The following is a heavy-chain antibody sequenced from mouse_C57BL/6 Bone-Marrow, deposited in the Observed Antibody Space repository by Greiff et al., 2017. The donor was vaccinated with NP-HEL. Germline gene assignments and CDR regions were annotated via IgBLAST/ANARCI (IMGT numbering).Heavy chain of an antibody. J-gene: IGHJ2*01. CDR3: ARGARTLYYFDY. CDR1: GFTFSDYG. Sequence: EVKLVESGGGLVKPGGSLKLSCAASGFTFSDYGMHWVRQAPEKGLEWVAYISSGSSTIYYADTVKGRFTISRDNAKNTLFLQMTSLRSEDTAMYYCARGARTLYYFDYWGQGTTLTVSS. CDR2: ISSGSSTI. V-gene: IGHV5-17*01. D-gene: IGHD3-1*01.